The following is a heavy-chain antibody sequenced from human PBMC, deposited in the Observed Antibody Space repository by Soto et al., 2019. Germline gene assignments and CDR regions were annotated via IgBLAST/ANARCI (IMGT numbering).Heavy chain of an antibody. CDR2: ISGSGGST. CDR3: AKSYSSRWYYFDY. Sequence: EVQLLESGGGLVQPGGSLRLSCAASGFTFSSYAMSWVRQAPGKGLEWVSAISGSGGSTYYADSVKGRFTISRDNSKNTLYLQMNSRRAADMAVYYCAKSYSSRWYYFDYWGQGTLVTVSS. V-gene: IGHV3-23*01. D-gene: IGHD6-13*01. CDR1: GFTFSSYA. J-gene: IGHJ4*01.